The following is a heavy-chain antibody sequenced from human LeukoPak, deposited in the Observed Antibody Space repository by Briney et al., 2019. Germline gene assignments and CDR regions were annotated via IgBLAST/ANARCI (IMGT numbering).Heavy chain of an antibody. J-gene: IGHJ4*02. D-gene: IGHD2-21*01. CDR3: ARSLWPGDY. V-gene: IGHV3-7*01. Sequence: GGSLGLSCEASGFAFSSYWASWVRQAPGKGLEWVANINQDGNSQNYVDSVRGRFTISKDNAKNPVYLQMNSLRAEDTAVYYCARSLWPGDYWGQGILVTVSS. CDR2: INQDGNSQ. CDR1: GFAFSSYW.